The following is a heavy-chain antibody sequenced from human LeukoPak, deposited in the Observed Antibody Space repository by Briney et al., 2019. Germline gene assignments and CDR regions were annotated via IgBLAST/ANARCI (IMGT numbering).Heavy chain of an antibody. CDR2: IYYSGST. CDR3: ASEPYSGSYYFDY. V-gene: IGHV4-39*07. Sequence: SETLSLTCTVSGGSISSSSYYWGWIRQPPGKGLEWIGSIYYSGSTYYNPSLKSRVTISVDTSKNQFSLKLSSVTAADTAVYYCASEPYSGSYYFDYWGQGTLVTVSS. D-gene: IGHD1-26*01. J-gene: IGHJ4*02. CDR1: GGSISSSSYY.